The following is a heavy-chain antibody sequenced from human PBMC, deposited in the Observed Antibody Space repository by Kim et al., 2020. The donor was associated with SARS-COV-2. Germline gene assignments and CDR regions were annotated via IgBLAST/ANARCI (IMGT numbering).Heavy chain of an antibody. D-gene: IGHD3-22*01. Sequence: GGSLRLSCAASGFTFSSYAMSWVRQAPGKGLEYVSAISGSGGSTYYRKSVKGRFTVSRDNSKNTLYLQLNSLRVEDSAVYYCAKYDTFFYDSSGFNWFDPWGQGALVTVSS. J-gene: IGHJ5*02. CDR3: AKYDTFFYDSSGFNWFDP. CDR1: GFTFSSYA. V-gene: IGHV3-23*01. CDR2: ISGSGGST.